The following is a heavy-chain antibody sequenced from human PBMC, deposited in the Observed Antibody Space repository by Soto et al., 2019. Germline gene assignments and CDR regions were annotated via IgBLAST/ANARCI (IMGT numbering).Heavy chain of an antibody. CDR2: IYYSGST. D-gene: IGHD3-16*01. J-gene: IGHJ6*02. Sequence: KTSETLSLTCTVSGGSISSGDYYWSWIRQPPGKGLEWIGYIYYSGSTYYNPSLKSRVTISVDTSKNQFSLKLSSVTAADTAVYYCARDPTFFGAPPGGMDVWGQGTTVTVSS. V-gene: IGHV4-30-4*01. CDR3: ARDPTFFGAPPGGMDV. CDR1: GGSISSGDYY.